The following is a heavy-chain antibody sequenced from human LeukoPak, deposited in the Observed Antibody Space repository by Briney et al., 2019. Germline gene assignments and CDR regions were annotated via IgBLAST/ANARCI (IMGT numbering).Heavy chain of an antibody. D-gene: IGHD3-3*01. CDR1: GGSISSGSYY. CDR3: ARGKGEHYDFWSGYKNWFDP. CDR2: IYTSGST. J-gene: IGHJ5*02. Sequence: SETLSLTCTVSGGSISSGSYYWSWIRQPAGKGLEWIGRIYTSGSTNYNPSLKSRVTISVDTSKNQFSLKLGSVTAADTAAYYCARGKGEHYDFWSGYKNWFDPWGQGTLVTVSS. V-gene: IGHV4-61*02.